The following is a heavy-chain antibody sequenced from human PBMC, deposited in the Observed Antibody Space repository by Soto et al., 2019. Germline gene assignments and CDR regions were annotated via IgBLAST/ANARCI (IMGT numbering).Heavy chain of an antibody. CDR1: GFILSSHR. Sequence: GGSLRLSCAASGFILSSHRMSWVRQAPGKGLEWVANIKQDGSEKYYSDSVKGRFTISRDNGKNSLFLQMNSLRDEDTAVYYCARVVVVIPPGYYYAMDVWGQGTTVTVS. CDR2: IKQDGSEK. V-gene: IGHV3-7*02. CDR3: ARVVVVIPPGYYYAMDV. D-gene: IGHD3-22*01. J-gene: IGHJ6*02.